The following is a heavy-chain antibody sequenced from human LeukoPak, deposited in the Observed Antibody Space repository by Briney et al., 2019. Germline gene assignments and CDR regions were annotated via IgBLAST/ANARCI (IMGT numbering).Heavy chain of an antibody. D-gene: IGHD3-3*01. V-gene: IGHV4-34*01. CDR2: IDNRGST. CDR3: ARSTHFPTLEWFLDY. Sequence: SETLSLTCTVSDGSFNFYFWHWIRQLPGKGLDWIGEIDNRGSTQYNPSLRSRVTISVDTSRNQFSLELTSVTAADTAVYYCARSTHFPTLEWFLDYWGQGTLVTVSS. J-gene: IGHJ4*02. CDR1: DGSFNFYF.